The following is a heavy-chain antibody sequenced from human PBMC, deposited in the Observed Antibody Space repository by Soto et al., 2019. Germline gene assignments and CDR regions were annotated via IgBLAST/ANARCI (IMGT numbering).Heavy chain of an antibody. Sequence: GGSLRLSCAASGFTFSSYSMNWVRQAPGKGLEWVSYISSSSSTIYYADSVKGRFTISRDNAKNSLYLQMNSLRDEDTAVYYCAGRYDFWSGYYNYYYYGMDVWGQGTTVTVSS. CDR2: ISSSSSTI. D-gene: IGHD3-3*01. CDR3: AGRYDFWSGYYNYYYYGMDV. J-gene: IGHJ6*02. V-gene: IGHV3-48*02. CDR1: GFTFSSYS.